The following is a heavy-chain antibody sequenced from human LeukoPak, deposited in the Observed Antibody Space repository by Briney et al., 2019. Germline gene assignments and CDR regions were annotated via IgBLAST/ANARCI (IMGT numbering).Heavy chain of an antibody. J-gene: IGHJ4*02. CDR1: GGSISSSSYY. Sequence: KPSETLSLTCTVSGGSISSSSYYWGWIRQPPGRGLEWIGSIYYSGSTYYNPSLKSRVTISVDTSKDQFSLKLSSVTAADTAVYYCARQGWLGELLSPLHSWGQGPLVSVSS. V-gene: IGHV4-39*01. D-gene: IGHD3-10*01. CDR3: ARQGWLGELLSPLHS. CDR2: IYYSGST.